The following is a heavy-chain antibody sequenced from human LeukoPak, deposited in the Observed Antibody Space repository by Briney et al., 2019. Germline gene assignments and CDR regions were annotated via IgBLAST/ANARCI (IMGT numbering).Heavy chain of an antibody. CDR3: AELGITMIGGV. V-gene: IGHV3-43*01. J-gene: IGHJ6*04. Sequence: GGSLRLSCAASGFTFDDYTMHWVRQAPGKGLEWVSLISWDGGSTYYADSVKGRFTISRDNSKNSLYLQMNSLRAEDTAVYYCAELGITMIGGVWGKGTTVTISS. D-gene: IGHD3-10*02. CDR2: ISWDGGST. CDR1: GFTFDDYT.